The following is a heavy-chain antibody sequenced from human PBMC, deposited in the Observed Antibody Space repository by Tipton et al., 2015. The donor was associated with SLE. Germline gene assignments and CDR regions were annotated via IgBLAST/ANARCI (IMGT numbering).Heavy chain of an antibody. CDR3: ARTAKEGVSGY. CDR2: IYHSGTA. Sequence: TLSLTCAVYGGSFSGYYWSWIRQPPGKGLEWIGSIYHSGTAYYNPSLKSRVTISVDTSKNQISLKLSSVTAADTAVYYCARTAKEGVSGYWGQGTLVTVSS. D-gene: IGHD3-10*01. V-gene: IGHV4-34*01. CDR1: GGSFSGYY. J-gene: IGHJ4*02.